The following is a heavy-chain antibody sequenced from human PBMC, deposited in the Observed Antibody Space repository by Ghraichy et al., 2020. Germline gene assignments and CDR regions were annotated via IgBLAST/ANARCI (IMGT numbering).Heavy chain of an antibody. V-gene: IGHV3-15*01. CDR3: TTGGGLVFYYYYYMDV. Sequence: GGSLRLSCAASGFTFSNAWMSWVRQAPGKGLEWVGRIKSKTDGGTTDYAAPVKGRFTISRDDSKNTLYLQMNSLKTEDTAVYYCTTGGGLVFYYYYYMDVWGKGTTVTVSS. CDR2: IKSKTDGGTT. D-gene: IGHD6-19*01. CDR1: GFTFSNAW. J-gene: IGHJ6*03.